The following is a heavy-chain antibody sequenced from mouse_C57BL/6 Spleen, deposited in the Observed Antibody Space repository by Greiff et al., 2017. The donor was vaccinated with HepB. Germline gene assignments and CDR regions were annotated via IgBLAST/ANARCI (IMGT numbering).Heavy chain of an antibody. CDR1: GYSFTDYN. J-gene: IGHJ2*01. V-gene: IGHV1-39*01. CDR2: INPNYGTT. CDR3: ARLNSNSYYFDY. Sequence: EVKLMESGPELVKPGASVKISCKASGYSFTDYNMNWVKQSNGKSLEWIGVINPNYGTTSYNQKFKGKATLTVDQSSSTAYMQLNSLTSEDSAVYYYARLNSNSYYFDYWGQGTTLTVSS. D-gene: IGHD2-5*01.